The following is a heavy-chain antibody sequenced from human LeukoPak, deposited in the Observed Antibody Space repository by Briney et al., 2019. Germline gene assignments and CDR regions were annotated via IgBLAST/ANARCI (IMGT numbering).Heavy chain of an antibody. D-gene: IGHD3-22*01. CDR3: ARLRVHYYDSSGYFDY. J-gene: IGHJ4*02. Sequence: RGESLQISCKGSGYSFTSYWIGWVRQMPGKGLEWMGIIYPGDSDTRYSPSFQGQVTISADKSISTAYLQWSSLKASDTAMYYCARLRVHYYDSSGYFDYWGQGTLVTVSS. CDR1: GYSFTSYW. CDR2: IYPGDSDT. V-gene: IGHV5-51*01.